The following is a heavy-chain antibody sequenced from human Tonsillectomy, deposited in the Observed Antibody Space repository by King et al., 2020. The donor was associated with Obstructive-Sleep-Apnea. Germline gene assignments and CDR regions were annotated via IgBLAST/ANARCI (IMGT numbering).Heavy chain of an antibody. J-gene: IGHJ4*02. CDR3: ARDKKSGSFDY. CDR1: GGSISSSSYY. D-gene: IGHD1-26*01. CDR2: IYYSGST. V-gene: IGHV4-39*07. Sequence: QLQESGPGLVKPSETLSLTCTVSGGSISSSSYYWGWIRQPPGKGLEWIGSIYYSGSTYYNPSLKSRVTISVDTSKNQFSLKLSSVTAADTAVYYCARDKKSGSFDYWGQGTLVTVSS.